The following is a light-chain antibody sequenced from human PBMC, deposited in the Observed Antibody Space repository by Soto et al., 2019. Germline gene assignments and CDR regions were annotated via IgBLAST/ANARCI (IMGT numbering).Light chain of an antibody. V-gene: IGLV2-14*01. CDR1: SSDVGGYNY. Sequence: QSVLTQPASVSGSPGQSISIFCTGTSSDVGGYNYVSWYQQHPGKAPKLMIYDVNNRPSGVSDRFSGSRSGNTASLTISGLQAEDEADYDCSSYTSSSTLVFGTGTKVTVL. CDR3: SSYTSSSTLV. CDR2: DVN. J-gene: IGLJ1*01.